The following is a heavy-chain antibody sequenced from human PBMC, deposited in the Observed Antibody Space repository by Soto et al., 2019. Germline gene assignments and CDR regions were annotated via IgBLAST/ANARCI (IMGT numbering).Heavy chain of an antibody. Sequence: SETLSLTCSVSGGSISSYYWSWIRQPPGKGLEWIGYIYYSGSTNYNPSLKSRVTISVDTSKNQFSLKLSSVTAADTAVYYCAREGIFSSSWSWFGWLDPWGQGTLVTVSS. CDR1: GGSISSYY. CDR3: AREGIFSSSWSWFGWLDP. V-gene: IGHV4-59*01. J-gene: IGHJ5*02. CDR2: IYYSGST. D-gene: IGHD6-13*01.